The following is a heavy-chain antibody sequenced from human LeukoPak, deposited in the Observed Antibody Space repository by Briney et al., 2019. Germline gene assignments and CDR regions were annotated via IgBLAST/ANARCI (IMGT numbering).Heavy chain of an antibody. CDR3: ARDSANGSGWH. J-gene: IGHJ4*02. V-gene: IGHV3-48*01. D-gene: IGHD6-19*01. Sequence: LPGGSLRLSCAASGFTFSSYSMNWVRQAPGKGLEWVSYISSSSTTIYYADSVKGRFTISRDNAKNSLYLQMNSLRVEDTAVYYCARDSANGSGWHWGQGTLVTVSP. CDR1: GFTFSSYS. CDR2: ISSSSTTI.